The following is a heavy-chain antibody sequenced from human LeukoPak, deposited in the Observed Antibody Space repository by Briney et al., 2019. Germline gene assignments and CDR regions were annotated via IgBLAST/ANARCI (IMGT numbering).Heavy chain of an antibody. CDR2: IYTSGST. V-gene: IGHV4-61*02. D-gene: IGHD3-22*01. J-gene: IGHJ3*02. CDR3: ARGTYYYDMGGDAFDI. Sequence: SQTLSLTCTVSGGSISSGSYYWSWIRQPAGKGLEWIGRIYTSGSTNYNPSLKSQVTISVDTSKNQFSLKLSSVTAADTAVYYCARGTYYYDMGGDAFDIWGQGTMVTVSS. CDR1: GGSISSGSYY.